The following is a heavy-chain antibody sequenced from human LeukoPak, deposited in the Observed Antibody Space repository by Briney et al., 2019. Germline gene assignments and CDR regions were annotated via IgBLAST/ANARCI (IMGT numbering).Heavy chain of an antibody. CDR2: ISSSSSYI. Sequence: GVSVRLSCAASGFNFSSYNMNWVRQAPGKGLEWVSSISSSSSYIYYADSVMGRFTIPRDNAKNSLYLQMNSLRAEDTAVYYCARGRMDDYGNYPDYWGQRTLVTVSS. D-gene: IGHD4-11*01. CDR3: ARGRMDDYGNYPDY. V-gene: IGHV3-21*01. J-gene: IGHJ4*02. CDR1: GFNFSSYN.